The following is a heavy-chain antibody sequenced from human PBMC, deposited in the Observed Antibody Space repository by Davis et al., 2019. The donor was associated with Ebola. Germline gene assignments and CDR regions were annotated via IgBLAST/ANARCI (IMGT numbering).Heavy chain of an antibody. D-gene: IGHD5-12*01. CDR3: ARGDGYDDALDI. J-gene: IGHJ3*02. V-gene: IGHV3-53*01. CDR1: GLTVSSSY. CDR2: IFSGGST. Sequence: GESLKISCAASGLTVSSSYMSWVRQAPGKGLEWVSVIFSGGSTYYGESVKGRFTISRDNSKNTLYLQMNSLRAGDTAVYYCARGDGYDDALDIWGQGTMVTVSS.